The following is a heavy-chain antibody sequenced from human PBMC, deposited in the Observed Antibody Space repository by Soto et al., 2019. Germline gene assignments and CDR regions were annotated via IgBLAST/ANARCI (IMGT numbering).Heavy chain of an antibody. D-gene: IGHD3-22*01. CDR3: ARDGFSLDIPYYYDSSGYSHLDY. Sequence: ASVKVSCKASGYTFTGYYMHWVRQAPGQGLEWMGWINPNSGGTNYAQKFQGRVTMTRDTSISTAYMELSRLRSDDTAVYYCARDGFSLDIPYYYDSSGYSHLDYWGQGALVTVSS. CDR1: GYTFTGYY. V-gene: IGHV1-2*02. CDR2: INPNSGGT. J-gene: IGHJ4*02.